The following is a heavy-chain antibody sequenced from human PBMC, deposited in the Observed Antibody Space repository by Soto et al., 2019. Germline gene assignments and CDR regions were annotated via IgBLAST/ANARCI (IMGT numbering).Heavy chain of an antibody. V-gene: IGHV3-33*01. J-gene: IGHJ4*02. Sequence: QVQLVESGGGVVQPGRSLRLSCAASGFIFSGYGMHWVRQAPGKGLEWVAVIWYDGSNENYADSVKGRFTISRDNSKNTLYLQMNSLRADDTAVYYCTRRCSYGWYSDYWGQGTLVTVSS. D-gene: IGHD6-19*01. CDR2: IWYDGSNE. CDR3: TRRCSYGWYSDY. CDR1: GFIFSGYG.